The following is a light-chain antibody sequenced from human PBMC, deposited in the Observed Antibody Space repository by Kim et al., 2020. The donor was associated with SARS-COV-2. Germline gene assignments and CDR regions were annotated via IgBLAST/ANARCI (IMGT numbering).Light chain of an antibody. CDR3: ETWDSRGV. Sequence: QPVLTQSSSASASLGSSVKLTCTLSSGHSSDIIAWHQQQPGKAPRYLMKVEGSGTYNKGSGVPDRFSGSSSGADRYLTISNLQSEDEADYYCETWDSRGVFGGGTQRTV. V-gene: IGLV4-60*03. J-gene: IGLJ3*02. CDR1: SGHSSDI. CDR2: VEGSGTY.